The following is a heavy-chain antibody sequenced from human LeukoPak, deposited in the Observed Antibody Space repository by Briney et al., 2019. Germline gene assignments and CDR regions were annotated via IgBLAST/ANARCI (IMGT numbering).Heavy chain of an antibody. V-gene: IGHV3-23*01. CDR2: IGGSDGSR. Sequence: GESLKISCAASGFTFSTYAISWVRQAPGKGLEWISGIGGSDGSRYYADSVKGRFIISRDNSKNTLYLQMNSLSADDTAVYYCAKAMYYYDRSGYAAAYYFDYWGPRTLVTVSS. J-gene: IGHJ4*02. CDR3: AKAMYYYDRSGYAAAYYFDY. CDR1: GFTFSTYA. D-gene: IGHD3-22*01.